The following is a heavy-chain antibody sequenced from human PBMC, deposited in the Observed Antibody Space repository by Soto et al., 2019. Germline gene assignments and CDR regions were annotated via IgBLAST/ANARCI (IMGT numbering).Heavy chain of an antibody. Sequence: QVQLVXXXXEVKKPGASVKVSCKASGYTFTSYGISWVRQAPGQGLEWMGWLSTYNGNTNYAQKLQGRVTMTTDTSTSTVYMELRSLRSDDTAVYYCAKEGGVGVYSFDYWGQGTLVTVSS. J-gene: IGHJ4*02. CDR1: GYTFTSYG. CDR2: LSTYNGNT. CDR3: AKEGGVGVYSFDY. D-gene: IGHD3-10*01. V-gene: IGHV1-18*01.